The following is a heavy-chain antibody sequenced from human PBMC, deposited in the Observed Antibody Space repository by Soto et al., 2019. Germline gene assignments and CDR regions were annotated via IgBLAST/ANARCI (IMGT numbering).Heavy chain of an antibody. CDR2: IYYSGST. V-gene: IGHV4-59*12. D-gene: IGHD1-26*01. CDR1: GGSISSYY. Sequence: SETLSLTCTVSGGSISSYYWSWIRQPPGKGLQWIGQIYYSGSTNYNPSLRSRVTISVHTSNSQFSLELSSVTAADTAVYYCARGLISGSHYSGGWYYFDSWGQGTQVTVSS. J-gene: IGHJ4*02. CDR3: ARGLISGSHYSGGWYYFDS.